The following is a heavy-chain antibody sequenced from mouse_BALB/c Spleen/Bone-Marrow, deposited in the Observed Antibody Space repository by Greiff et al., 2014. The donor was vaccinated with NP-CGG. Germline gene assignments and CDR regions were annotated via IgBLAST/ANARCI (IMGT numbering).Heavy chain of an antibody. Sequence: VKLHESGAELVKPGASVKLSCKVSGYTFTNYYVYWVKQRPGQGLEWIGEINPSNGVTNFNEKFMIKATLTVDSSSSTAYMHLSSLTSEDSAVYYCTRSGFYGYGTYFDVWGAGTTVTVSS. D-gene: IGHD1-2*01. CDR3: TRSGFYGYGTYFDV. CDR2: INPSNGVT. J-gene: IGHJ1*01. V-gene: IGHV1S81*02. CDR1: GYTFTNYY.